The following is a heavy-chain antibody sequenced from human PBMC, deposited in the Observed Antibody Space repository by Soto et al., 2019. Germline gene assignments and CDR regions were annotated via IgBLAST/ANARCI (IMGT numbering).Heavy chain of an antibody. J-gene: IGHJ4*02. V-gene: IGHV4-31*03. Sequence: QVQLQESGPGLVKPSQTLSLTCTVSGGSISSGGYYWSWIRQHPGKGLEWIGYIYYSGSTYYNPSLKSRVIISVDTSKKQFSLKMSSVTAADTAVYYCARGVTMVRGVIHTPYFDYWGQGTLVTVSS. D-gene: IGHD3-10*01. CDR2: IYYSGST. CDR3: ARGVTMVRGVIHTPYFDY. CDR1: GGSISSGGYY.